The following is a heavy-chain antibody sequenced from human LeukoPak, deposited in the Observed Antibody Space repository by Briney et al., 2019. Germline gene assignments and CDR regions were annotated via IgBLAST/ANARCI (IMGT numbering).Heavy chain of an antibody. CDR2: IWYDGSNK. CDR1: GFTFSSYG. CDR3: ATRIAALDY. D-gene: IGHD6-13*01. Sequence: GGSLRLSCAASGFTFSSYGMHWVRQAPGKGLEWVAVIWYDGSNKYYADSVKGRFTTSRDNSKNTLYLQMNSLRAEDTAVYYCATRIAALDYWGQGTLVTVSS. V-gene: IGHV3-33*01. J-gene: IGHJ4*02.